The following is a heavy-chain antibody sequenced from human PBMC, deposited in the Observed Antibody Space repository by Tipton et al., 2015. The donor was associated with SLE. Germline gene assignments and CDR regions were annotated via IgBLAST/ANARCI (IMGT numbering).Heavy chain of an antibody. V-gene: IGHV4-4*07. CDR1: GGSISGYY. CDR2: IYSSGST. Sequence: TLSLTCTVSGGSISGYYWSWIRQPAGKGLEWIGRIYSSGSTIYNPSLKSRLTLSLDMSNNQFSLRVRSVTAADTAVYYCARGGGSYYDYWGQGTQVTVSS. J-gene: IGHJ4*02. D-gene: IGHD1-26*01. CDR3: ARGGGSYYDY.